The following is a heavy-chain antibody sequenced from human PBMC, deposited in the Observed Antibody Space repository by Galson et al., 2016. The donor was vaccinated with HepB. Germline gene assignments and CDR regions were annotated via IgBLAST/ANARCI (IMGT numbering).Heavy chain of an antibody. CDR1: GFSLHTGAVG. CDR2: VYWDGDT. J-gene: IGHJ4*02. CDR3: AHRRGPAAGTFDN. Sequence: PALVKPTQTLTLTCTVSGFSLHTGAVGEGWIRQPPGKALEWLALVYWDGDTSYNPSLRSRLNITKDTSKSQVFLTVTDMDPMDTGTYYCAHRRGPAAGTFDNWGQGTVVTVSS. D-gene: IGHD6-13*01. V-gene: IGHV2-5*02.